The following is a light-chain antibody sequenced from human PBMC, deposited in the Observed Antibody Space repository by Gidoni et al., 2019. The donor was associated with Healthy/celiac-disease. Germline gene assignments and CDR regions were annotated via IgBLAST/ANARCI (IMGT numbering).Light chain of an antibody. Sequence: QSALTQPPSVAGSPGQSVTISCTGTSSDVGSYNRVSWYQQPPGPAPKLMIYEVSNRPPGVPDRFSGSKSGNTASLTISGLQAEDEADYYCSLYTSSSTYVFGTGPKVTVL. CDR3: SLYTSSSTYV. CDR1: SSDVGSYNR. V-gene: IGLV2-18*01. CDR2: EVS. J-gene: IGLJ1*01.